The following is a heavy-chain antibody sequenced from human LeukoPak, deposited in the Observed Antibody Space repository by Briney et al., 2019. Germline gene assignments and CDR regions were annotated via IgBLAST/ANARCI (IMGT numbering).Heavy chain of an antibody. CDR1: GFTFSTYA. CDR2: ISSNGDST. CDR3: ARSSGWCSPIDY. D-gene: IGHD6-19*01. J-gene: IGHJ4*02. V-gene: IGHV3-64*01. Sequence: GGSLRLSCAASGFTFSTYAMHWVRQAPGKGLEYVSAISSNGDSTYNANSVNGRFTISRDNSKNTLYLQMGSLGAEDMAVYYCARSSGWCSPIDYWGQGTLVTVSS.